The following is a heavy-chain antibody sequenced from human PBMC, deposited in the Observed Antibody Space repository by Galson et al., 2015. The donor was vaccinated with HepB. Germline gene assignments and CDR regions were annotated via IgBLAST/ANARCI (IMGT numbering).Heavy chain of an antibody. CDR3: AREPDATRDTAMVMFH. CDR2: ISYDGSNK. D-gene: IGHD5-18*01. V-gene: IGHV3-30*04. Sequence: SLRLSCAASGFTFSSYAMHWVRQAPGKGLEWVAVISYDGSNKYYADSVKGRFTISRDNSKNTLYLQMNSLRAEDTAVYYCAREPDATRDTAMVMFHWGQGTLVTVSS. J-gene: IGHJ4*02. CDR1: GFTFSSYA.